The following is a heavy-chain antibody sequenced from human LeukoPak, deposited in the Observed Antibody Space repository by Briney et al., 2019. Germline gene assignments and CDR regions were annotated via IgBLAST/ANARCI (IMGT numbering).Heavy chain of an antibody. Sequence: SLRLSCAASGFTFSSYSMNWVRQAPGKGLEWVSGISWNSGSIGYADSVKGRFTISRDNAKNSLYLQMNSLRAEDTALYYCAKGDDYVWGSYRYNWFDPWGQGTLVTVSS. J-gene: IGHJ5*02. CDR2: ISWNSGSI. D-gene: IGHD3-16*02. V-gene: IGHV3-9*01. CDR1: GFTFSSYS. CDR3: AKGDDYVWGSYRYNWFDP.